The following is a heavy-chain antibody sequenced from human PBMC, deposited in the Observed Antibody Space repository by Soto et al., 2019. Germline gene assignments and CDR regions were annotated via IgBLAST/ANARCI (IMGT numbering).Heavy chain of an antibody. CDR2: ISSSSSYI. V-gene: IGHV3-21*01. CDR3: ARARYCSGGSCYSLSF. D-gene: IGHD2-15*01. CDR1: GFTFSSYS. Sequence: EVQLVESGGGLVKPGGSLRLSCAASGFTFSSYSMNWVRQAPGKGLEWVSSISSSSSYIYYADSVKGRFTISRDNAKNSLYLQMNSLRAEDTAVYYCARARYCSGGSCYSLSFWGQGTLVTVSS. J-gene: IGHJ4*02.